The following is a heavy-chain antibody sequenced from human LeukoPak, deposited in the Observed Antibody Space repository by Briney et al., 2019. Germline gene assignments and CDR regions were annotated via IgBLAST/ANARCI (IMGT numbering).Heavy chain of an antibody. D-gene: IGHD3-9*01. V-gene: IGHV4-4*07. CDR2: IYTSGST. J-gene: IGHJ6*03. CDR3: AREIVTISDEYYYYMDA. CDR1: GGSISSYY. Sequence: PSETLSLTCTVSGGSISSYYWSWIRQPAGKGLEWIGRIYTSGSTNYNPSLKSRVTMSVDTSKNQFSLKLSSVTAADTAVYYCAREIVTISDEYYYYMDAWGKGTTVTISS.